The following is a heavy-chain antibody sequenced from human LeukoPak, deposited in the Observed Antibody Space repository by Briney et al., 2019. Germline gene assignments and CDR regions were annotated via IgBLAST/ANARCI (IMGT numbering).Heavy chain of an antibody. V-gene: IGHV4-59*01. D-gene: IGHD6-6*01. CDR3: AREYSTSSEGDYFDY. CDR1: GASITTYY. Sequence: SETLSLTCTVSGASITTYYWTWIRQPPGKGLEWIGYIYHSGSTNYNPSLKSRVTISLDTSRNQFSLRLSSVTAADTAVYFCAREYSTSSEGDYFDYWGQGSLVTVSS. CDR2: IYHSGST. J-gene: IGHJ4*02.